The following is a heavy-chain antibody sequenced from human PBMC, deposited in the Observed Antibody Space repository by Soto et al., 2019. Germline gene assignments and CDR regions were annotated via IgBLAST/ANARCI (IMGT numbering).Heavy chain of an antibody. Sequence: SETLSLTCTVSGGSISSSSYYWGWIRQPPGKGLEWIGSIYYSGSTYYNPSLKSRVTISVDTSKNQFSLKLSSVTAADTAVYYCATTNRGYCSSTSCYWGSFDPWGQGTLVTVSS. CDR3: ATTNRGYCSSTSCYWGSFDP. D-gene: IGHD2-2*01. J-gene: IGHJ5*02. V-gene: IGHV4-39*01. CDR2: IYYSGST. CDR1: GGSISSSSYY.